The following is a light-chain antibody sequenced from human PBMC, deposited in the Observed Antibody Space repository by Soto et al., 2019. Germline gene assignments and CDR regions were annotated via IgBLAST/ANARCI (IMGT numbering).Light chain of an antibody. Sequence: DIQLTQSPSTLSASVGDRVTITCRASQTISTFLAWYQQKPGKATHLLIYGASSLQSGVPSRFSGSGSGTEFTLSISSLQPDDLGTYYCQQYIGLWTFGQGTKVDLK. J-gene: IGKJ1*01. V-gene: IGKV1-5*01. CDR3: QQYIGLWT. CDR1: QTISTF. CDR2: GAS.